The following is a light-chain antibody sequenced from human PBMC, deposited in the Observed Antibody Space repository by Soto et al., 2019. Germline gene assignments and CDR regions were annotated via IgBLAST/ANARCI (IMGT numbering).Light chain of an antibody. CDR3: QQYYSTPPYT. V-gene: IGKV4-1*01. CDR1: QSVLYSSNNKNY. J-gene: IGKJ2*01. CDR2: WAS. Sequence: DIVMTQSPDSMAVSLGERATINCKSSQSVLYSSNNKNYLAWYLQKPGQPPKLLIYWASTRESGVPDRFSGSGSGKDFTLTISSLQAEDVAVYYCQQYYSTPPYTFGQGTKLEIK.